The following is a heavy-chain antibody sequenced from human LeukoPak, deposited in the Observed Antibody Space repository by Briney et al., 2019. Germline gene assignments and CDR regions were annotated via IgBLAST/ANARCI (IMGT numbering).Heavy chain of an antibody. CDR2: ISGSGGST. CDR1: GLTFSSYA. J-gene: IGHJ6*03. Sequence: GGSLRLSCAASGLTFSSYAMSWVRQAPGKGLEWVSAISGSGGSTYYADSVKGRFTISRDNSKNTLYLQMNSLRAEDTAVYYCAKRGNPTVGHHYLDVWGKGTTVSVSS. V-gene: IGHV3-23*01. CDR3: AKRGNPTVGHHYLDV. D-gene: IGHD1-1*01.